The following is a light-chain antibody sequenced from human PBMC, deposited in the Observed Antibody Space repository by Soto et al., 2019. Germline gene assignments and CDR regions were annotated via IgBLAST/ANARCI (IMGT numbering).Light chain of an antibody. CDR1: QSVRNN. CDR2: GAS. J-gene: IGKJ5*01. V-gene: IGKV3-15*01. CDR3: QQYNNWPPVT. Sequence: EIVMTQSPVTLSASPGERVTLSCRASQSVRNNLAWYQQKSGQAPRLLIYGASTRVTGIPARFSGSGSGTEFTLTISSLQSEDFAIYYCQQYNNWPPVTFGQGTRLDIK.